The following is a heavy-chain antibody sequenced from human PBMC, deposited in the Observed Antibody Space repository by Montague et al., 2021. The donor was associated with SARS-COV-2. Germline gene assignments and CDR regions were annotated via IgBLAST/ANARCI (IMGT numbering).Heavy chain of an antibody. CDR1: GGSISSGGYY. CDR2: IYCSGST. D-gene: IGHD3-22*01. CDR3: ARARITMIVVVNAFDI. V-gene: IGHV4-31*03. Sequence: TLSLTCTVSGGSISSGGYYWSWIRQHPGKGLEWIGYIYCSGSTYYNPSLKSRVTISVDTSKNQFSLKLSSVTAADTAVYYCARARITMIVVVNAFDIWGQGTMVTVSS. J-gene: IGHJ3*02.